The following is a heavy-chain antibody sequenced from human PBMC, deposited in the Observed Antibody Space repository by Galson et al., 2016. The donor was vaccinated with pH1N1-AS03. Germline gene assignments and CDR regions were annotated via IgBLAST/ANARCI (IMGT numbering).Heavy chain of an antibody. D-gene: IGHD3-22*01. CDR3: ERNSYEDVDREGFYFDY. V-gene: IGHV3-53*01. CDR1: GFTVSSNY. J-gene: IGHJ4*02. Sequence: SLRLSCAASGFTVSSNYMSWVRQAPGRGLEWVSFIYNGGRTLYADSVKGRFTISRDSSKNTLYLQMDSLETEDTAVYYWERNSYEDVDREGFYFDYWGQGTLVTVSS. CDR2: IYNGGRT.